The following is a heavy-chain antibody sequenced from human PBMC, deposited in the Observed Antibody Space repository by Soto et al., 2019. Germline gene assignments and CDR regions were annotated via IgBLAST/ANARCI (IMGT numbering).Heavy chain of an antibody. Sequence: SETLSLTCAVSGDSINSSNWWNWVRQPPGKGLEWIGKIYHSGTTNYNPSLESRATISVDKSKNQVSLKLTSVTAADTAVYYCARGPTEEFEMFVTNFYYYGLDVWGQGATVTVSS. V-gene: IGHV4-4*02. D-gene: IGHD3-10*01. J-gene: IGHJ6*02. CDR2: IYHSGTT. CDR3: ARGPTEEFEMFVTNFYYYGLDV. CDR1: GDSINSSNW.